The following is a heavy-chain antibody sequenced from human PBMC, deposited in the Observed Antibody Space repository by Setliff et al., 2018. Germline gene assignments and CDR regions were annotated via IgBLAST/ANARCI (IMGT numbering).Heavy chain of an antibody. CDR3: VRDRAAIVVGPPTAAFDI. Sequence: ASVTVSCKAFGYTFAKYGTSWVRQAPGQGLEWMGWISGYNGYTVYAQKLQGRVTLTTDTSTGTAYMEVRSLRSDDTAQYYCVRDRAAIVVGPPTAAFDIWGQGTMVTVSS. CDR1: GYTFAKYG. V-gene: IGHV1-18*01. CDR2: ISGYNGYT. J-gene: IGHJ3*02. D-gene: IGHD2-2*01.